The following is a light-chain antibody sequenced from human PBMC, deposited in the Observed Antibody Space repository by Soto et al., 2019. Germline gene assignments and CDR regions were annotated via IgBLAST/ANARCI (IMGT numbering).Light chain of an antibody. V-gene: IGLV2-8*01. CDR3: SSYAGSNNVV. J-gene: IGLJ2*01. CDR2: DVS. CDR1: SRDVGGYYY. Sequence: QSALTQPPSASGSPGQSVTISCTGTSRDVGGYYYVSWYQQYPGKAPKLMIYDVSERPSGVPDRFSGSKSGNTASLTVSGLQAEDEADYYCSSYAGSNNVVFGGGTKVTVL.